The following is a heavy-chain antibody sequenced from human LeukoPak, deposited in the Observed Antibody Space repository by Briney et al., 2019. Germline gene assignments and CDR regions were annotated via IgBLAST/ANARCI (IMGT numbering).Heavy chain of an antibody. CDR1: GFTFSTYE. J-gene: IGHJ4*02. CDR2: ISSSGRTI. CDR3: ASDEGQLLFEY. V-gene: IGHV3-48*03. D-gene: IGHD6-6*01. Sequence: PGGSLRLSCAASGFTFSTYEMNWVRQAPGKGLEWVSYISSSGRTIYYADSVKGRFTISRDNAKNSLYLQMNSLRAEDTAVYYCASDEGQLLFEYWGQGTLVTVSS.